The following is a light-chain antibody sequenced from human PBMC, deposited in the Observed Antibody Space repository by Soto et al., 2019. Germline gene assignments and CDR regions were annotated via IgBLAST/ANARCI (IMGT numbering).Light chain of an antibody. J-gene: IGKJ1*01. CDR3: HQYGSSQT. CDR1: QTISSW. Sequence: DIQMTQSPSTLSGSVGDRVTITCRASQTISSWLAWYQQKPGKAPKLLIYKASTLKSGVPSRFSGSGSGTDFTLTISRLEPEDFAVYYCHQYGSSQTFGQGTKVDI. CDR2: KAS. V-gene: IGKV1-5*03.